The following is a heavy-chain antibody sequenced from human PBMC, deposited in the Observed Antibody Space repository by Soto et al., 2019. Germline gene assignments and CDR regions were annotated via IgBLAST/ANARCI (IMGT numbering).Heavy chain of an antibody. CDR1: GGSISSGGYY. D-gene: IGHD4-17*01. CDR2: IYYSGNT. V-gene: IGHV4-31*03. CDR3: ARHAYGGLFDY. Sequence: QVQLQESGPGLVKPSQTLSLTCTVSGGSISSGGYYWSWIRQHPGRGLEWIGYIYYSGNTYYNPSLKSRVTISVDTSKSQFSLKLSSVTAADTAVYFCARHAYGGLFDYWGQGTLVTVSS. J-gene: IGHJ4*02.